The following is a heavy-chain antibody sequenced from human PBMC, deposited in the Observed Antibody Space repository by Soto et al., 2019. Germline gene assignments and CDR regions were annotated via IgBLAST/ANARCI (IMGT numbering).Heavy chain of an antibody. CDR1: VYTITSYG. Sequence: ASVEVSCKASVYTITSYGISWVRQAPGQGLEWMGWISAYNGNTNYAQKLQGRVTMTTDTSTSTAYMELRSLRSDDTAVYYCAREYDSSGYYYGGNFDYWGQGTLVTVSS. CDR2: ISAYNGNT. V-gene: IGHV1-18*01. J-gene: IGHJ4*02. D-gene: IGHD3-22*01. CDR3: AREYDSSGYYYGGNFDY.